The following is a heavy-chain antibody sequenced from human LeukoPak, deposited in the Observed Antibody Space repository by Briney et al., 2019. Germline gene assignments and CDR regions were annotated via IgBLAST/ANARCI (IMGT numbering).Heavy chain of an antibody. Sequence: PGRSLRLSCAASGFTFDDYAMHWVRQAPGKGLEWVSGISWNSGSIGYADSVKGRFTISRDNAKNSLYLQMNSLRAEDTALYYCAKGLNSYGGYWGQGTLVTVSS. CDR2: ISWNSGSI. CDR1: GFTFDDYA. D-gene: IGHD4-23*01. J-gene: IGHJ4*02. CDR3: AKGLNSYGGY. V-gene: IGHV3-9*01.